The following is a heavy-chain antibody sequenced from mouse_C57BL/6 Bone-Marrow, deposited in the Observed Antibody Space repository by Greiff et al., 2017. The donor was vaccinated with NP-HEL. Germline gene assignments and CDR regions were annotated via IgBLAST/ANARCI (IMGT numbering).Heavy chain of an antibody. V-gene: IGHV1-81*01. CDR1: GYTFTSYG. CDR3: AILERGLFAY. Sequence: VMLVESGAELARPGASVKLSCKASGYTFTSYGISWVTQRTGQGLEWIGEIYPRSGNTYYNEKFKGKATLTADKSSSTAYMELRSLTSEDSAVYFCAILERGLFAYWGQGTLVTVSA. CDR2: IYPRSGNT. J-gene: IGHJ3*01.